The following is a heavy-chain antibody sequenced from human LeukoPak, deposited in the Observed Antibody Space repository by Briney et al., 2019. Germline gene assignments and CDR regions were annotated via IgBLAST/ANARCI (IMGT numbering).Heavy chain of an antibody. V-gene: IGHV4-61*01. D-gene: IGHD3-9*01. CDR1: GASVSSGSYY. CDR3: ARRPRNDILTGTPFDY. J-gene: IGHJ4*02. CDR2: IYYSGST. Sequence: SETLSLTCTVSGASVSSGSYYWSWVRQPPGKGLEWIGYIYYSGSTDSNPSLKSRVTISVDTSKNQFSLKLRSVTAADTAVYYCARRPRNDILTGTPFDYWGQGILVTVSS.